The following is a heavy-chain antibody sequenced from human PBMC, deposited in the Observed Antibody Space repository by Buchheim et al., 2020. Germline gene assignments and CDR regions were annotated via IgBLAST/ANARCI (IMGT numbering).Heavy chain of an antibody. D-gene: IGHD3-3*01. CDR1: GGSISSGSYY. CDR2: IYTSGST. Sequence: QVQLQESGPGLVKPSQTLSLTCTVSGGSISSGSYYWSWIRQPAGKGLEWIGRIYTSGSTNYNPSLKSRVTISVDTSKNQFSLKLSSVTAADTAVYYCAREVAVMDTIFGVVIYYYGMDVWGQGTT. V-gene: IGHV4-61*02. J-gene: IGHJ6*02. CDR3: AREVAVMDTIFGVVIYYYGMDV.